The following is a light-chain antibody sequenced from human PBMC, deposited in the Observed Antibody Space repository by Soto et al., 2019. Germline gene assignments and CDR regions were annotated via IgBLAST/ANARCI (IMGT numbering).Light chain of an antibody. Sequence: EIVMTQSPATLSVSPGERATLSCRASQSVSSKLAWYQQKPGQAPRLLIYRASTRATGIPARFSGSGSGTEFTLTISSLQSEDFAVYYCQHYNNWPPWTFGQGTKVEI. CDR1: QSVSSK. J-gene: IGKJ1*01. V-gene: IGKV3-15*01. CDR2: RAS. CDR3: QHYNNWPPWT.